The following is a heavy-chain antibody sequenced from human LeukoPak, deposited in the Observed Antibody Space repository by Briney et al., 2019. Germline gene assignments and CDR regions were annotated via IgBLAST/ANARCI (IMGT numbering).Heavy chain of an antibody. CDR1: GGSISSYY. CDR2: IYYSGST. V-gene: IGHV4-59*12. Sequence: SETLSLTCTVSGGSISSYYWSWIRQPPGKGLEWIGYIYYSGSTNYNPSLKSRVTISVDTSKNQFSLKLSSVTAADTAVYYCARGAMVRGPFYYYYYYMDVWGKGTTVTISS. CDR3: ARGAMVRGPFYYYYYYMDV. J-gene: IGHJ6*03. D-gene: IGHD3-10*01.